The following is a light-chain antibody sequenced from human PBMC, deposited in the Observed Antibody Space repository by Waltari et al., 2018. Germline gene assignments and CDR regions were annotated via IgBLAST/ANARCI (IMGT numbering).Light chain of an antibody. J-gene: IGKJ2*01. CDR3: QQYYGPPYT. Sequence: DIVMTQSPDSLAVSLGERATINCKSSQSVLYSSNNKNYLAWYQQKPGQPPKLLIYWASTRESGVPDRFSGSGSGTDFTLTISSLQAEDVAVFYCQQYYGPPYTCGQGTKLEIK. V-gene: IGKV4-1*01. CDR1: QSVLYSSNNKNY. CDR2: WAS.